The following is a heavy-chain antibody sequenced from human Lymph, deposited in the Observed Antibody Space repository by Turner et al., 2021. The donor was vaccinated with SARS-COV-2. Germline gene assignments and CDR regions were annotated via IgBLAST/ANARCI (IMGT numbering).Heavy chain of an antibody. V-gene: IGHV1-69*01. CDR3: ARDLSPIRVVVVPAARSRYYYGMDV. Sequence: QMQLVQSGAEVKKPGSSVKVSCKASGGIFSSYVISWVRQAPGQGLGWMGGIIPIFGTANHAQKFQGRVTITADESTSTAYMELSSLRSEDTAVYYCARDLSPIRVVVVPAARSRYYYGMDVWGQGITVTVSS. CDR2: IIPIFGTA. J-gene: IGHJ6*02. D-gene: IGHD2-2*01. CDR1: GGIFSSYV.